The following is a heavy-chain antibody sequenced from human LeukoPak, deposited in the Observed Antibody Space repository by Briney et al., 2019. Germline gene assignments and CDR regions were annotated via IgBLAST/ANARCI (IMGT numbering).Heavy chain of an antibody. D-gene: IGHD3-9*01. V-gene: IGHV3-21*01. CDR3: ARNYDVLTGYPYYFDH. CDR2: ISSRSTYI. CDR1: GFTFTNYS. Sequence: GGSLRLSCTASGFTFTNYSMNWVRQAPGKGLEWVSSISSRSTYIYYTDSVKGRFTISRDNAENSLYLQMSSLTPEDTAVYYCARNYDVLTGYPYYFDHWGQGILVTVSS. J-gene: IGHJ4*02.